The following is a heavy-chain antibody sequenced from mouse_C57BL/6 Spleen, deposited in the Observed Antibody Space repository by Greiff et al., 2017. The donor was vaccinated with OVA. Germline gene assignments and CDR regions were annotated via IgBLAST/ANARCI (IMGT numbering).Heavy chain of an antibody. D-gene: IGHD1-1*01. V-gene: IGHV5-9-1*02. CDR3: TRGGRITTVVAPFDY. CDR1: GFTFSSYA. J-gene: IGHJ2*01. Sequence: EVQLVESGEGLVKPGGSLKLSCAASGFTFSSYAMSWVRQTPEKRLEWVAYISSGGDYIYYADTVKGRFTISRDNARNTLYLLMSSLKSEDTAMYYCTRGGRITTVVAPFDYWGQGTTLTVSS. CDR2: ISSGGDYI.